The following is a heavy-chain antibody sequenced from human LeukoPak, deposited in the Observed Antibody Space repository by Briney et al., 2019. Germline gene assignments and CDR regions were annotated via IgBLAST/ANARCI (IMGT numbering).Heavy chain of an antibody. CDR3: AKEEEAVAALPVYGMDV. D-gene: IGHD6-19*01. Sequence: GGSLRLSCAASGFTFSSYGMHWVRQAPGKGLEWVAFIRYDGSDKYYADSVKGRFTISRDNSKNTLYLQMNSLRAEDTAVYYCAKEEEAVAALPVYGMDVWGQGTTVTVSS. V-gene: IGHV3-30*02. J-gene: IGHJ6*02. CDR2: IRYDGSDK. CDR1: GFTFSSYG.